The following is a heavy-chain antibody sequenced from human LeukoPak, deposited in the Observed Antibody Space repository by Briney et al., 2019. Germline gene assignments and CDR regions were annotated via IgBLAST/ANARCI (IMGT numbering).Heavy chain of an antibody. CDR2: INSDGSST. Sequence: GGSLRLSCAASGFTFSNYWMHWVRQVPGKGLVWVSRINSDGSSTTYADSVKGRSTVSRDNAKNTLYLQMNSLRAEDTAVYFCAREKYTSSSLDYWGQGTLVTVSS. V-gene: IGHV3-74*01. J-gene: IGHJ4*02. CDR1: GFTFSNYW. CDR3: AREKYTSSSLDY. D-gene: IGHD6-6*01.